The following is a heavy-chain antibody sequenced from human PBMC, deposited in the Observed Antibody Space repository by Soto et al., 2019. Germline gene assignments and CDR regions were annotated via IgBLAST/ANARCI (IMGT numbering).Heavy chain of an antibody. CDR2: IYYSGIT. V-gene: IGHV4-59*08. CDR1: GGSISSYY. Sequence: PSETLSLTCTVSGGSISSYYWSWIRQPPGKGLEWIGYIYYSGITNYNPSLKSRVTISVDTSKNQFSLKLSSVTAADTALYYCARLNAGTTYYYYGMDVWGQGTTVTVSS. D-gene: IGHD1-7*01. J-gene: IGHJ6*02. CDR3: ARLNAGTTYYYYGMDV.